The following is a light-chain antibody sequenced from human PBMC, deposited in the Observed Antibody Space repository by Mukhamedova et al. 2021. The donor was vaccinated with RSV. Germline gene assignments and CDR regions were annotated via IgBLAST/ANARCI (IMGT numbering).Light chain of an antibody. CDR3: QHFSSYPLS. V-gene: IGKV1-13*02. CDR2: DVS. J-gene: IGKJ3*01. Sequence: WYQRRVHGKPPKLLIYDVSNLDRGVPSRFSGSGSGTGFTLTISSLQPEDFAFYYCQHFSSYPLSFGPGTKVDV.